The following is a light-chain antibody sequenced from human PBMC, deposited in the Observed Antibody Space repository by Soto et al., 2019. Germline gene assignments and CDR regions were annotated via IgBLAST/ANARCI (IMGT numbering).Light chain of an antibody. CDR3: SSYAGSNNFFYV. CDR1: SSDVGAYNY. J-gene: IGLJ1*01. CDR2: EVS. Sequence: QSVLTQPPSASGSPGQSVTISCTGTSSDVGAYNYVSWYQQHPGKAPKLMIYEVSKRPSGVPDRFSGSKSGNTASLTVSGLQAEDAADYYCSSYAGSNNFFYVLGTGTKLTVL. V-gene: IGLV2-8*01.